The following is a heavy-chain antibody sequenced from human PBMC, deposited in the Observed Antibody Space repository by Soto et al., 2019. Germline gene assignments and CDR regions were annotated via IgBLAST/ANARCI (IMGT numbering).Heavy chain of an antibody. CDR1: GFTFSTHA. J-gene: IGHJ5*02. CDR3: ARDWRTAGTTGWFDP. V-gene: IGHV3-30-3*01. Sequence: QEQVVESGGSVVQPGRSLRLSCAASGFTFSTHAMHWVRQAPGRGLEWVAIISYDGTTKDYADSVKGRFTISRDNSKNAVYLQMNSLRSEYTALYYCARDWRTAGTTGWFDPWGQGTLVTVSS. D-gene: IGHD6-13*01. CDR2: ISYDGTTK.